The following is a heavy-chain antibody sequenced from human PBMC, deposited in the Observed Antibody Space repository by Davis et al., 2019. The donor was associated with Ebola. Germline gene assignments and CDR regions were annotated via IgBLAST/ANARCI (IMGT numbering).Heavy chain of an antibody. CDR2: INPSGGST. V-gene: IGHV1-46*01. J-gene: IGHJ6*03. CDR3: ARWSGGRLAINYCYYYMDV. Sequence: PGGSLRLSCAASGFTFSSYAMHWVRQAPGQGLEWMGIINPSGGSTSYAQKFQGRVTMTRDTSTSTVYMELSSLRSEDTAVYYCARWSGGRLAINYCYYYMDVWGKGTTVTVSS. CDR1: GFTFSSYA. D-gene: IGHD3-3*01.